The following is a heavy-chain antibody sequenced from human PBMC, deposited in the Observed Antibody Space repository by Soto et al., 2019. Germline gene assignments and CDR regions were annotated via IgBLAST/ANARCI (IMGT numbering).Heavy chain of an antibody. CDR2: LSGSGDTT. Sequence: EVQLLESGGGMVQPGGSLRLSCAASGFTFTNYAMNWVRRAPWKGLEWVSALSGSGDTTYYADSVKGRFTISRDNSKNTLYLQMSSLRAEDTAVYYCAKRDSGYNYLDYWGQGTLVTVSS. CDR1: GFTFTNYA. CDR3: AKRDSGYNYLDY. J-gene: IGHJ4*02. V-gene: IGHV3-23*01. D-gene: IGHD5-12*01.